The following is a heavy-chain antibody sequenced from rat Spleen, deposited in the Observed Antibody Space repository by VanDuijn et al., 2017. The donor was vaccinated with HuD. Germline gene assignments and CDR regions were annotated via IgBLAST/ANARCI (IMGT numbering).Heavy chain of an antibody. CDR3: VRRENNHGWFAY. CDR1: GFTFSNYY. J-gene: IGHJ3*01. D-gene: IGHD1-10*01. CDR2: ISTGGGNT. V-gene: IGHV5-25*01. Sequence: EVQLVESGGGLVQPGRSMKLSCAALGFTFSNYYMAWVRQAPTKGLEWVASISTGGGNTYYRDSVKGRFTISRDNAKSTLYLQMDSLRSEDTATYYCVRRENNHGWFAYWGQGTLVTVSS.